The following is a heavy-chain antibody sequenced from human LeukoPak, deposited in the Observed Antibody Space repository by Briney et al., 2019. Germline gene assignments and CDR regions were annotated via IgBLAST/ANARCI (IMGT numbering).Heavy chain of an antibody. J-gene: IGHJ4*02. V-gene: IGHV3-30*04. Sequence: GRSLRLSCAASGFTFSSYAMHWVRQAPGKGLEWVAVISYDGSNKYYADSVKGRFTISRDNSKNTLYLQMNSLRAEDTAVYYCVRGGTRGYGADYWGQGTLVTVSS. CDR1: GFTFSSYA. CDR3: VRGGTRGYGADY. D-gene: IGHD5-12*01. CDR2: ISYDGSNK.